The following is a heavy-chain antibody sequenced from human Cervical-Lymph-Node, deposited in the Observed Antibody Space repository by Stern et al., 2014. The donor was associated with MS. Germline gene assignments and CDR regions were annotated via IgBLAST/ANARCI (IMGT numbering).Heavy chain of an antibody. J-gene: IGHJ4*02. Sequence: QVQLQESGPGLVKPSQTLSLTCTVSGGSISSGSYYWSWIRQPAGKGLEWIGRIYTSGSTNYNPSLKSRVTLSVETSKNQFSLKLSSVTAADTAVYYCARTYYYDSSGYIFDYWGQGTLVTVSS. CDR2: IYTSGST. D-gene: IGHD3-22*01. V-gene: IGHV4-61*02. CDR3: ARTYYYDSSGYIFDY. CDR1: GGSISSGSYY.